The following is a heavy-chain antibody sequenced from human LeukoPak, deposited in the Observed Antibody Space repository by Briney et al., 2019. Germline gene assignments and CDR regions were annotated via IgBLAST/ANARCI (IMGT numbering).Heavy chain of an antibody. D-gene: IGHD2-2*01. J-gene: IGHJ4*02. Sequence: ASLKVSCRTSGYTFTGYSMHWVRQAPGQGLEWMGGIIPNSGDTQLAQKFQGRVTMTRDTSISTVYMDLSGLTSDDSAIYYCARDSEYCTSTNCFHPFDSWGQGTLVTVSS. V-gene: IGHV1-2*02. CDR1: GYTFTGYS. CDR3: ARDSEYCTSTNCFHPFDS. CDR2: IIPNSGDT.